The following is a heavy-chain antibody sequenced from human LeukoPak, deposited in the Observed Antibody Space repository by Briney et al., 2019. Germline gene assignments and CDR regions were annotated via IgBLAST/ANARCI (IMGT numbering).Heavy chain of an antibody. CDR2: ISYDGTNK. V-gene: IGHV3-30*03. Sequence: QPGRSLRLSCAASGFTFSAYGMHWVRQAPGKGLEWVAVISYDGTNKYYADSVKGRFTISRDNSKNTLYLQMTSLRAEDTAVYYCARAGDGRWLQAYFQHWGQGTLVTVSS. D-gene: IGHD5-24*01. J-gene: IGHJ1*01. CDR3: ARAGDGRWLQAYFQH. CDR1: GFTFSAYG.